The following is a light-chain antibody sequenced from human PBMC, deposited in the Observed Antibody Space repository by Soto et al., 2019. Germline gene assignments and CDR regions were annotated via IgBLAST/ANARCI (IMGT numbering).Light chain of an antibody. CDR2: GAS. J-gene: IGKJ4*01. CDR3: QQYGSS. CDR1: QSVSSSY. V-gene: IGKV3-20*01. Sequence: EIVLTQSPGTLSLSPGERATLSCRASQSVSSSYLAWYQQKPGQAPRLLIYGASSRATGIPDRFSGSGSGTDFTLTISRLEPEDFAVDYCQQYGSSFGGGTKVDIK.